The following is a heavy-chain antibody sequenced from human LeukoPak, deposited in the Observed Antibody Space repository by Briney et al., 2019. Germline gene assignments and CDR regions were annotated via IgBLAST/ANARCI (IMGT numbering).Heavy chain of an antibody. CDR3: VRGGQGRDDYFDY. V-gene: IGHV3-21*05. CDR1: GFIFRSYS. CDR2: IGTGGDDI. J-gene: IGHJ4*02. Sequence: GGSLRLSCAASGFIFRSYSLNCVRQSPGQGLEWISYIGTGGDDIYYADSVRGRFTISRDNAKNSVDLRMNSLRVEDTAVYYCVRGGQGRDDYFDYWGQGTLVTVSS.